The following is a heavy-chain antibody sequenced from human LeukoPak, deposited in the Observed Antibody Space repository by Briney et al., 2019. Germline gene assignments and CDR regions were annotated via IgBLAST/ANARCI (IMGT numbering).Heavy chain of an antibody. CDR1: GFTFSSYW. CDR3: ARASPSGYDY. J-gene: IGHJ4*02. CDR2: INQDGSEK. D-gene: IGHD3-22*01. Sequence: GGSLRLSCVVSGFTFSSYWMSWVRQAPGKGLEWVANINQDGSEKYYLDSVKGRFAISRDDAKNSLYLQMNSLRDEDTAVYYCARASPSGYDYWGQGTLVTVSS. V-gene: IGHV3-7*02.